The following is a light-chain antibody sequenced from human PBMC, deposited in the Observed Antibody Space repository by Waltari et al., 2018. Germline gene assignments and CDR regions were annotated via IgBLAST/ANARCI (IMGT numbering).Light chain of an antibody. Sequence: QSALTQPASVSGSPGQSITISCTGTSSVVGGYNSVSWYQDHPGQAPKVIIYDVSDRPSGYFERYPGSKSGDTAYLTISGLQDEDEADYYCSSQSRANVVLFGGGTKLTVL. J-gene: IGLJ2*01. CDR2: DVS. V-gene: IGLV2-14*03. CDR3: SSQSRANVVL. CDR1: SSVVGGYNS.